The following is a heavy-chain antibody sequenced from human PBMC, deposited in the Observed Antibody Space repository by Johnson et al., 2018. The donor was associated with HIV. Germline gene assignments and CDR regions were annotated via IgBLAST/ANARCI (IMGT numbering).Heavy chain of an antibody. J-gene: IGHJ3*02. CDR2: ISYAVSTK. CDR3: ARGQHYYSGSGSYYNGGFDI. Sequence: QVQLVESGGGVVQPGRSLRLSCAASGFTFSSYAMHWVRQAPGKGLEWVAVISYAVSTKYYADSVKGRFTISRDNSKNTLYLQMNSLRAEDTAVYSCARGQHYYSGSGSYYNGGFDIWGQGTMVTVSS. D-gene: IGHD3-10*01. CDR1: GFTFSSYA. V-gene: IGHV3-30-3*01.